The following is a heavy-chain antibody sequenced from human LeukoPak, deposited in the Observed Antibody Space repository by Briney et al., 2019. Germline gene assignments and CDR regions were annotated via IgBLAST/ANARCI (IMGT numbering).Heavy chain of an antibody. CDR3: ARGTMIVVQYYFDY. D-gene: IGHD3-22*01. Sequence: SETLSLTCAVYGGSFSGYYWSWIRQPPGKGLEWIGEINHSGSTNYNPSLKSRVTISVDTSKNQFSLKLSSVTAADTAVYYCARGTMIVVQYYFDYWGQGTLVTVSS. CDR2: INHSGST. V-gene: IGHV4-34*01. J-gene: IGHJ4*02. CDR1: GGSFSGYY.